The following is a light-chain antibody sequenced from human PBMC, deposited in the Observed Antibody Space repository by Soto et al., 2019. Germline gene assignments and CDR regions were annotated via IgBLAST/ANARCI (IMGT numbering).Light chain of an antibody. Sequence: DVVMPQSPLSLPVTLGQPASISCRSSQSLVYSDGNTFLNWFQQRPGQSPRRLIYKVSNRDSGVPERFRGSGSGTDFKLKISRVEADYGGVDYCMQGTLCLRPFGPGTRVEIK. CDR3: MQGTLCLRP. CDR2: KVS. CDR1: QSLVYSDGNTF. J-gene: IGKJ1*01. V-gene: IGKV2-30*01.